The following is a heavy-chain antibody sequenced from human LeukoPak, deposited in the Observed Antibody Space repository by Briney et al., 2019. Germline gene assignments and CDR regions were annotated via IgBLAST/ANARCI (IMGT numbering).Heavy chain of an antibody. CDR2: INPNSGGT. J-gene: IGHJ6*03. V-gene: IGHV1-2*04. CDR3: ARDTRRGLQQLGYYYYMDV. CDR1: GYTFTGYY. D-gene: IGHD4-11*01. Sequence: GASVKVSCKASGYTFTGYYMHWVRQAPGQGLEWMGWINPNSGGTNYAQKFQGWVTMTGDTSISTAYMELSRLRSDDTAVYYCARDTRRGLQQLGYYYYMDVWGKGTTVTVSS.